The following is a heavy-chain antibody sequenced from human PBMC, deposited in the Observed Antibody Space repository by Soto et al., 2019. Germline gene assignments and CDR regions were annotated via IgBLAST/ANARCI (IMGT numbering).Heavy chain of an antibody. CDR3: AGRSGRSDY. V-gene: IGHV3-30*04. D-gene: IGHD3-10*01. Sequence: RLSCAASAFTFSNYTMHWVRQAPGKGLEWVALMSYDGSDKYYADAVKGRFTISRDNSKNTLYLKMDSLRVEYTALYYCAGRSGRSDYWGEGSLVTVSS. CDR2: MSYDGSDK. J-gene: IGHJ4*02. CDR1: AFTFSNYT.